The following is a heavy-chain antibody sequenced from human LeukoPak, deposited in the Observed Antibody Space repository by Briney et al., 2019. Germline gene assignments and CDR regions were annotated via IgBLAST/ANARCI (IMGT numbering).Heavy chain of an antibody. D-gene: IGHD5-18*01. CDR2: ISSSSSTI. CDR1: DFDFRRYG. Sequence: GGSLRLSCAAFDFDFRRYGMNWVRQAPGKGLEWVSYISSSSSTIYYADSVKGRFTISRDNAKNSLYPQMNSLRDEDTAVYYCARRDPSGYSYGDSFDYWGQGTLVTVSS. J-gene: IGHJ4*02. CDR3: ARRDPSGYSYGDSFDY. V-gene: IGHV3-48*02.